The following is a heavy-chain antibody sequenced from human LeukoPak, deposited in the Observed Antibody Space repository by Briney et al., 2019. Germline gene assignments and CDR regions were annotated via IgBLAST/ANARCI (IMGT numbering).Heavy chain of an antibody. CDR3: ASSLPRYSSSWYLFNY. CDR1: VFTFSSDG. V-gene: IGHV3-30*03. CDR2: ISYDGSNK. J-gene: IGHJ4*02. Sequence: PGRSLRLSCAASVFTFSSDGMYWVRQAPGKGLEWVAVISYDGSNKYYADSVKGRFTISRDNSKNTLYLQMNSLRAEDTAVYYCASSLPRYSSSWYLFNYWGQGTLVTVSS. D-gene: IGHD6-13*01.